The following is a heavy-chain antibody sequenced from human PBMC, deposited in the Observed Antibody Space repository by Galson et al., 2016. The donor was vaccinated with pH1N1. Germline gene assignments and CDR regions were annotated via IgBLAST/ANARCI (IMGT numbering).Heavy chain of an antibody. CDR2: ISGTSNTI. Sequence: SLRLSCAASGFTFSTYSFNWVRQAPGKGLEWISYISGTSNTIYYAASVKGRFTISRDNAKNSLSLQMNSLGHDDTAVYYCAPALLYSNFVSEYWGLGTLVTVSS. D-gene: IGHD4-11*01. CDR3: APALLYSNFVSEY. CDR1: GFTFSTYS. J-gene: IGHJ4*02. V-gene: IGHV3-48*02.